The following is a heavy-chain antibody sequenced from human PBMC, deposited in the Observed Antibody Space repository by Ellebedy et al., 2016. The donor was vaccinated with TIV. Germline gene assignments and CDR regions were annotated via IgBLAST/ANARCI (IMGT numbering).Heavy chain of an antibody. D-gene: IGHD4-23*01. CDR1: GGSINSFY. CDR2: ISYSIYYSGST. V-gene: IGHV4-59*08. CDR3: ARHAATAGNPNMDV. J-gene: IGHJ6*03. Sequence: SETLSLTCTVSGGSINSFYWSWIRQPPGKGLEWIGHISYSIYYSGSTNYNPSLKSRVTISVDASKSQFSLQLSSVTAADTAVYYCARHAATAGNPNMDVWGRGTTVTVSS.